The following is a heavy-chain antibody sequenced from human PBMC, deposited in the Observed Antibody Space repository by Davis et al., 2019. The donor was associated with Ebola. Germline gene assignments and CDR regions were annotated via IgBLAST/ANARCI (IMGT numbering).Heavy chain of an antibody. D-gene: IGHD1-1*01. CDR3: ATTATTGYYYYGMDV. CDR1: GYTFTSYY. J-gene: IGHJ6*02. Sequence: ASVKVSCKASGYTFTSYYMHWVRQAPGKGLEWMGGVDPESFETVYAPSFQGRVTMTEDTSTDTAYMELSSLTSEDTAVYYCATTATTGYYYYGMDVWGQGTTVTVSS. V-gene: IGHV1-24*01. CDR2: VDPESFET.